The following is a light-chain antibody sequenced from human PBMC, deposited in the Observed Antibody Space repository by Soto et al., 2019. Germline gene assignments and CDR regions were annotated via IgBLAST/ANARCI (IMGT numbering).Light chain of an antibody. CDR1: QSISSW. Sequence: DIPMTQSPSTLSASVGDRVTITCRASQSISSWLAWYQQKPGKAPKLLIYKASSLESGVPSRFSGSGSGTECTLTISSLQPDDFATYYCQQYSNYSPYTSGQGTKLEIK. CDR2: KAS. V-gene: IGKV1-5*03. J-gene: IGKJ2*01. CDR3: QQYSNYSPYT.